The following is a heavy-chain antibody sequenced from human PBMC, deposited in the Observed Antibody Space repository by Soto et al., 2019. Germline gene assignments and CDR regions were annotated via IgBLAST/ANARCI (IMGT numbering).Heavy chain of an antibody. V-gene: IGHV3-30-3*01. CDR1: GFTFSSYA. D-gene: IGHD3-22*01. J-gene: IGHJ4*02. CDR2: ISYDGSNK. CDR3: AREWYYYDTSGYSRSGFDY. Sequence: HPGGSLRLSCAASGFTFSSYAMHWVRQAPGKGLEWVAVISYDGSNKYYADSVKGRFTISRDNSKNTLFLQMNSLRAEDTAVYYCAREWYYYDTSGYSRSGFDYWGQGTLVTVSS.